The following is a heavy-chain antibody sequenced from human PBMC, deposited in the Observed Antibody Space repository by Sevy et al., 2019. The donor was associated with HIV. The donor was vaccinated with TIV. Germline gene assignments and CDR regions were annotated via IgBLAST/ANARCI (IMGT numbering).Heavy chain of an antibody. V-gene: IGHV4-39*01. CDR3: ARLSWYSIGWLWFDR. J-gene: IGHJ5*02. CDR1: GGSISSSSYY. D-gene: IGHD6-19*01. Sequence: SETLSLTCTVSGGSISSSSYYWGWIRQPPGKGLEWIASIYYSGSTYYNPSLKSRVTISVDTSKNQFSLKLSSVTAADTAVYYCARLSWYSIGWLWFDRWGQGTLVTVSS. CDR2: IYYSGST.